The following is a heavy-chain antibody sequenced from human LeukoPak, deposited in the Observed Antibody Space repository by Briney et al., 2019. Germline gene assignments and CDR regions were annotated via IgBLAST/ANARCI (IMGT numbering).Heavy chain of an antibody. CDR2: INHNGKTI. CDR1: GFTFSSYV. Sequence: GGSLRLSCAASGFTFSSYVMSWVRQALGKGLEWVSYINHNGKTIYYADSVKGRFTISRDNAKNSLYLQMNSLRDEDTAVYYCARDNDWAFDYWGQGTLVTVSS. CDR3: ARDNDWAFDY. J-gene: IGHJ4*02. V-gene: IGHV3-48*02. D-gene: IGHD3-9*01.